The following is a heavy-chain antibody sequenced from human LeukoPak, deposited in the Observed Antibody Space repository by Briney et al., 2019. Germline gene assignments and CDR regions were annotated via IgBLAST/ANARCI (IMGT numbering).Heavy chain of an antibody. CDR1: GFTFSSYA. V-gene: IGHV3-23*01. CDR2: ISGSGGST. J-gene: IGHJ5*02. D-gene: IGHD2-2*01. CDR3: AKDMARGTSGFDP. Sequence: GGSLRLSCAASGFTFSSYAMSWVRQAPGKGLEWVSAISGSGGSTYYADSVKGRFTISRDNAKNSLYLQMNSLRAEDTALYYCAKDMARGTSGFDPWGQGTLVTVSS.